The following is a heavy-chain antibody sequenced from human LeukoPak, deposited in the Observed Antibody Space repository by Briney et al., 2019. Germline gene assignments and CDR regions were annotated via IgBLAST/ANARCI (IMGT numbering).Heavy chain of an antibody. CDR2: IISSSRST. Sequence: GGSLRLSCAASGFTFSNHGMNWVRQAPGKGLEWVSGIISSSRSTYYADSVRGRFTISRDNSRNTLYLQMNSLRAEDTAVYYCAKDHSSGWSDAFDIWGQGTMVTVSS. CDR3: AKDHSSGWSDAFDI. V-gene: IGHV3-23*01. CDR1: GFTFSNHG. J-gene: IGHJ3*02. D-gene: IGHD6-19*01.